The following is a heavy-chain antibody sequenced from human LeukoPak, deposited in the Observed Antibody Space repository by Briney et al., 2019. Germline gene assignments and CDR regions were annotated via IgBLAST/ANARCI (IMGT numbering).Heavy chain of an antibody. CDR1: GFTFSAYT. Sequence: GGSLRLSCAASGFTFSAYTMNWVRQAPGKGLEWVASISGSTTYTFYTDSVKGRFAISRDNAKNSLYLQMNSLRAEDTAVYYCARDLQVEWLGPRRVHSFEYWGQGTLVTVSS. D-gene: IGHD5-12*01. CDR3: ARDLQVEWLGPRRVHSFEY. J-gene: IGHJ4*02. V-gene: IGHV3-21*01. CDR2: ISGSTTYT.